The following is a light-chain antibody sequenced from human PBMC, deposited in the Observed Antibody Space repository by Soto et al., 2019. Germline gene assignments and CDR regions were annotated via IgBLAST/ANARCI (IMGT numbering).Light chain of an antibody. Sequence: QSALTQPPSASGTPGQRVTISCSGSSSNIGSNTVNWYQQLPGTAPKLLFYSNNQRPSGVPDRFSGSKSGTSASLAISGLQSEDEADYYCAAWDDSLKGVFGTGTKVTVL. CDR3: AAWDDSLKGV. J-gene: IGLJ1*01. CDR1: SSNIGSNT. V-gene: IGLV1-44*01. CDR2: SNN.